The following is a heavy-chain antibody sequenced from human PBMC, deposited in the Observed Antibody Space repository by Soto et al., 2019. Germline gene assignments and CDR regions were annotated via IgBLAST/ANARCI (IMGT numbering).Heavy chain of an antibody. J-gene: IGHJ4*02. CDR3: ARDDGGSGWSNDY. D-gene: IGHD6-19*01. Sequence: EVQLVESGGGLVKPGGSLRLSCAASGFTFSSYSMNWVRQAPGKGLEWVSSISSSSSYIYYADSVKGRFTISRDNAKNSLYLQMNSLRAEDTAVYYCARDDGGSGWSNDYWGQRTLVTVSS. V-gene: IGHV3-21*01. CDR2: ISSSSSYI. CDR1: GFTFSSYS.